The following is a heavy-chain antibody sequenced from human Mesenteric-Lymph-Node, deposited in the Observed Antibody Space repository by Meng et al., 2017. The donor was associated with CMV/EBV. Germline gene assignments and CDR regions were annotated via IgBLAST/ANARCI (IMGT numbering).Heavy chain of an antibody. Sequence: GESLKISCAASGLTFSNYAMTWVRQAPGKGLEWVSLISGNGHYTYYAASVKGRFTISRDNSENTLYLQMNSLTAADTAIYYCARTDSSGYSYWGQGTLVTVSS. D-gene: IGHD3-22*01. CDR1: GLTFSNYA. V-gene: IGHV3-23*01. J-gene: IGHJ4*02. CDR2: ISGNGHYT. CDR3: ARTDSSGYSY.